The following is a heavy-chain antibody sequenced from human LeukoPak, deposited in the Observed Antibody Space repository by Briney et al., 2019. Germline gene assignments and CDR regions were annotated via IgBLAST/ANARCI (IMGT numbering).Heavy chain of an antibody. CDR2: ISSSGSTI. CDR1: GFTFSNAW. J-gene: IGHJ4*02. CDR3: ARVGWFGTFDY. D-gene: IGHD3-10*01. V-gene: IGHV3-11*04. Sequence: GGSLRLSCAASGFTFSNAWMSWVRQAPGKGLEWVSYISSSGSTIYYADSVKGRFTISRDNAKNSLYLQMNSLRAEDTAVYYCARVGWFGTFDYWGQGTLVTVSS.